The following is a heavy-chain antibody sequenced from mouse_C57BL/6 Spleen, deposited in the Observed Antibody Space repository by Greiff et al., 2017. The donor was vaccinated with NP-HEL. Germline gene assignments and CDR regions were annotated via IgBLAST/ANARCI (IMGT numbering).Heavy chain of an antibody. J-gene: IGHJ4*01. D-gene: IGHD3-1*01. Sequence: VQLQQPGAELVKPGASVKLSCKASGYTFTSYWMHWVKQRPGQGLEWIGMIHPNSGSTNYNEKFKSKATLTVDKSSSTAYMQLSSLTSEDSAVYYCARRRTRDEAMDYWGQGTSVTVSS. CDR1: GYTFTSYW. CDR2: IHPNSGST. CDR3: ARRRTRDEAMDY. V-gene: IGHV1-64*01.